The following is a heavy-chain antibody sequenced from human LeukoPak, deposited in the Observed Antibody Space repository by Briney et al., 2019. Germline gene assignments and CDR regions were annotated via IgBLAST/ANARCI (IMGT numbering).Heavy chain of an antibody. Sequence: ASVKVSCKASGYTFTSYDINWVRQATGQGLEWMGWMNPNSGNTGYAQKFQGRVTMTRNTSISTAYMELSSLRSEDTAVYYCARLGGYDPLYNWFDPWGQGTLVTVSS. CDR1: GYTFTSYD. CDR2: MNPNSGNT. V-gene: IGHV1-8*01. CDR3: ARLGGYDPLYNWFDP. J-gene: IGHJ5*02. D-gene: IGHD5-12*01.